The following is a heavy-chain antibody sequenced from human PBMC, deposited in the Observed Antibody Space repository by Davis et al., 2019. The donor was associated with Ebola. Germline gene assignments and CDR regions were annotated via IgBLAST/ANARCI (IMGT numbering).Heavy chain of an antibody. V-gene: IGHV3-23*01. D-gene: IGHD3-3*01. CDR1: GFIFSSYW. CDR3: AKDSPTYYDFWSGWFDY. J-gene: IGHJ4*02. CDR2: ISGSGGST. Sequence: GESLKISCAASGFIFSSYWMSWVRQTPGKGLEWVSAISGSGGSTYYADSVKGRFTISRDNSKNTLYLQMNSLRAEDTAVYYCAKDSPTYYDFWSGWFDYWGQGTLVTVSS.